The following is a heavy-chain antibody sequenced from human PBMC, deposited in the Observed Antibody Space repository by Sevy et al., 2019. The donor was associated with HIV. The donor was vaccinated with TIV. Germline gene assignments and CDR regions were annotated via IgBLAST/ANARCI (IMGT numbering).Heavy chain of an antibody. CDR1: GYSFTSHW. Sequence: GESLKISCKGSGYSFTSHWLGWVRHMPGKGLEWMGIIYPDDSDTKYSPSFQGQVTFSANKSISTAYLQWSSLKASDTAMSYCATSRSGYFDSSGYYIHWGQGTLVTVSS. CDR3: ATSRSGYFDSSGYYIH. CDR2: IYPDDSDT. J-gene: IGHJ4*02. D-gene: IGHD3-22*01. V-gene: IGHV5-51*01.